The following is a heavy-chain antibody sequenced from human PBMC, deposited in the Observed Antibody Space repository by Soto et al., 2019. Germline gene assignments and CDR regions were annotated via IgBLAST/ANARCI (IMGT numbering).Heavy chain of an antibody. CDR2: MHTSGST. D-gene: IGHD5-12*01. CDR3: ARDEYGYGDSYDS. Sequence: PSETLSLTCLVAGVSISTYHWSWILQPAGKGLEWIGRMHTSGSTNYNPSLKSRVSMSVDTSNNHFSLKVSSVTAADTAVHYRARDEYGYGDSYDSWGQGTLVTVSS. CDR1: GVSISTYH. V-gene: IGHV4-4*07. J-gene: IGHJ4*02.